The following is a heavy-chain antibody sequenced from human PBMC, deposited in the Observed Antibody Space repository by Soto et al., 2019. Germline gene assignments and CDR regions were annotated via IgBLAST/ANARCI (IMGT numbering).Heavy chain of an antibody. CDR3: ARDPVVEESPLA. V-gene: IGHV3-30-3*01. Sequence: GGSLRLSCAASGFTFSSYAMHWVRQAPGKGLEWVAVISYDGSNKYYADSVKGRFTISRDNSKNTLYLQMNSLRAEDTAVYYCARDPVVEESPLAWGQGTLVTVSS. J-gene: IGHJ5*02. CDR2: ISYDGSNK. CDR1: GFTFSSYA. D-gene: IGHD2-15*01.